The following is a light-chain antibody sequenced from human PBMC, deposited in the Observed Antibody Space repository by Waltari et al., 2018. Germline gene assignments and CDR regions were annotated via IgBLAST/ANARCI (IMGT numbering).Light chain of an antibody. CDR3: QQRSNWPIT. CDR2: DAS. J-gene: IGKJ5*01. CDR1: QSVSSY. Sequence: EIVLTQSPATLSLSPGERATLYCRASQSVSSYLDWSQQKPGQAPRLLIYDASNRATGIPARFSGSGSGTDFTLTISSLEPEDFAVYYCQQRSNWPITFGQGTRLEIK. V-gene: IGKV3-11*01.